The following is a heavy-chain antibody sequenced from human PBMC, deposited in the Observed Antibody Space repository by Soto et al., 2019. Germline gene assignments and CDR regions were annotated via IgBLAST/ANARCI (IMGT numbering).Heavy chain of an antibody. J-gene: IGHJ5*02. CDR1: GYTFTSCY. V-gene: IGHV1-46*03. CDR3: AIFSTPGPRGPA. D-gene: IGHD2-15*01. CDR2: INPSGGST. Sequence: ASVKVSCKASGYTFTSCYMHWVRQAPGQGLEWMGIINPSGGSTSYAQKFQGRVTMTRDTSTSTVYMELSSLRSEDTAVYYCAIFSTPGPRGPAWGQGTLVTVSS.